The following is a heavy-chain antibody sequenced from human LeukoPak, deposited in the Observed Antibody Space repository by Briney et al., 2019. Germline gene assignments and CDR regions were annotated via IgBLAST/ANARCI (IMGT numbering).Heavy chain of an antibody. CDR1: GFTFSSYG. CDR3: AKDRGYSHGFDY. V-gene: IGHV3-30*18. D-gene: IGHD5-18*01. J-gene: IGHJ4*02. CDR2: ISYDGRSK. Sequence: GGPLRLSCAASGFTFSSYGMHWVRQAPGKGLEWVAGISYDGRSKEYVDSVKGRFTISRDNSKNTLYLQMNSLRAEDTAVYYCAKDRGYSHGFDYWGQGTLLTVSS.